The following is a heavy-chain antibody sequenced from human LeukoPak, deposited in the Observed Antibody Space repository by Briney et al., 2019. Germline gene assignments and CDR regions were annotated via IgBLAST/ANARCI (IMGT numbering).Heavy chain of an antibody. D-gene: IGHD6-19*01. J-gene: IGHJ4*02. CDR3: ARDHGIAVAGSRRYFDY. CDR2: ISAYNGNT. CDR1: GYTFTSYG. V-gene: IGHV1-18*01. Sequence: GASVKVSCKASGYTFTSYGISWVRQAPGQGLEWMGWISAYNGNTNYAQKLQGRVTMTTDTSTSTAYMELSSLRSDDTAVYYCARDHGIAVAGSRRYFDYWGQGTLVTVSS.